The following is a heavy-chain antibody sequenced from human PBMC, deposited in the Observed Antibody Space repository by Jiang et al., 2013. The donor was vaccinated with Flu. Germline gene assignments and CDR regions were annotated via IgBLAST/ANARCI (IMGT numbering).Heavy chain of an antibody. J-gene: IGHJ6*02. V-gene: IGHV2-70*13. CDR1: GFSLTTSGVG. D-gene: IGHD1-1*01. Sequence: KPTQTLTLTCTFSGFSLTTSGVGVGWIRQPPGKALEWLALIDWDDDKYYNTSLKTRLTISKDTTKNQVVLTMTNMDPVDTATYYCARVYGAGIYYYFAMDVWGQGTTVTVSS. CDR2: IDWDDDK. CDR3: ARVYGAGIYYYFAMDV.